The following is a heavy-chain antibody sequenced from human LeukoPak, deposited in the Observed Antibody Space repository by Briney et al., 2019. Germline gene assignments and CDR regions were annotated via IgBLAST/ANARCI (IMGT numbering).Heavy chain of an antibody. D-gene: IGHD2-2*01. J-gene: IGHJ6*03. Sequence: SETLSLTCTVSGGSISSYYWSWIRQPPGKGLEWIGYIYYSGSTNYNPSLKSRVTISVDTSKNQFSLKLSSVTAADTAVYYCARTVADSQLPHYLNYYYYYMDVWGKGTTVTVSS. CDR2: IYYSGST. V-gene: IGHV4-59*01. CDR3: ARTVADSQLPHYLNYYYYYMDV. CDR1: GGSISSYY.